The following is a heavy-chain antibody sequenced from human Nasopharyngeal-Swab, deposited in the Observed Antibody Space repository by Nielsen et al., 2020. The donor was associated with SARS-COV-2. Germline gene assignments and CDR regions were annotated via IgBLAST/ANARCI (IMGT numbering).Heavy chain of an antibody. CDR2: AYYRSTWYH. J-gene: IGHJ4*02. CDR3: ARGSHKSGWF. V-gene: IGHV6-1*01. CDR1: GDSVSSNRAA. Sequence: SETLSLTCVISGDSVSSNRAAWHWIRQSPSRGLEWLGRAYYRSTWYHDYAVSVQGRVTINPDTSKNLFSLQLNSVTPDDTAVYYCARGSHKSGWFWDRGTLVTVSS. D-gene: IGHD6-19*01.